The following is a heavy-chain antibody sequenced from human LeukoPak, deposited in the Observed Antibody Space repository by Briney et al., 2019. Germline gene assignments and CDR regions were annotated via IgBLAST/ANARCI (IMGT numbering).Heavy chain of an antibody. CDR2: INPNTGVP. CDR1: GYTFTADY. Sequence: APLKSSCKASGYTFTADYIHSGRHTPGQELERRGWINPNTGVPDYAQKCQGTVTMTRDMYISRVYMEVSRLRYDATAIYYCARAKQDLLFFDNWGQGTLVTVSS. CDR3: ARAKQDLLFFDN. J-gene: IGHJ4*02. D-gene: IGHD2-21*02. V-gene: IGHV1-2*02.